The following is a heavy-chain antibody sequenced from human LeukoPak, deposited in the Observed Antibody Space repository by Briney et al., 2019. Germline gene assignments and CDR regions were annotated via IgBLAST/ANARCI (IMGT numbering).Heavy chain of an antibody. Sequence: GESLKISCKGSGYSFTSYWIGWVRQMPGKGLEWMGIIYPGDSDTRYSPSFQGQVTISADKSITAAYLQWSSLKASDTATYYCARLRLSGGHWAYFDYWGQGTLVTVSS. D-gene: IGHD1-26*01. CDR1: GYSFTSYW. J-gene: IGHJ4*02. V-gene: IGHV5-51*01. CDR2: IYPGDSDT. CDR3: ARLRLSGGHWAYFDY.